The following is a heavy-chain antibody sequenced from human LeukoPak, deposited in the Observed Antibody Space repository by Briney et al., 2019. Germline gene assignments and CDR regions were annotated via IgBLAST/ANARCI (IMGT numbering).Heavy chain of an antibody. Sequence: GGSLRLSCAASGFTVSSNYMSWVRQAPGKGLEWVSYISSSGSTIYYADSVKGRFTISRDNAKNSLYLQMNSLRAEDTAVYYCARDWKGAFDIWGQGTMVTVSS. CDR1: GFTVSSNY. CDR2: ISSSGSTI. CDR3: ARDWKGAFDI. J-gene: IGHJ3*02. D-gene: IGHD1-1*01. V-gene: IGHV3-11*04.